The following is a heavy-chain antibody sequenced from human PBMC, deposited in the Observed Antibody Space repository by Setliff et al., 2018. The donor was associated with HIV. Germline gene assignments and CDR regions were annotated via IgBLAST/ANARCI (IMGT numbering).Heavy chain of an antibody. J-gene: IGHJ4*02. Sequence: LRLSCAASGFTFGFSWMHWVRQVPGKGLVWVSHINSDGSTTTYADSVKGRFTISRDNAMDTLYLEMNSLTVEDTAIYYCASVGYSYGYGPYYWGQGMLVTVSS. V-gene: IGHV3-74*01. CDR1: GFTFGFSW. D-gene: IGHD5-18*01. CDR2: INSDGSTT. CDR3: ASVGYSYGYGPYY.